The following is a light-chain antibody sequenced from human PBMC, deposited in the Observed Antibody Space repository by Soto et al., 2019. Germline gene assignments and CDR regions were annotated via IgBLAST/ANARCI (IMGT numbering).Light chain of an antibody. CDR2: LPT. CDR3: QKASSFPLT. Sequence: IQMTQSPSSVSADVGDRVTITGRARQVSSCWLAWYQHRPGTAPKLLIYLPTTLRSGVPSRFSGSASGTLFPLTITSLQPEDTATYYCQKASSFPLTFGGGNKVEIQ. CDR1: QVSSCW. J-gene: IGKJ4*01. V-gene: IGKV1-12*01.